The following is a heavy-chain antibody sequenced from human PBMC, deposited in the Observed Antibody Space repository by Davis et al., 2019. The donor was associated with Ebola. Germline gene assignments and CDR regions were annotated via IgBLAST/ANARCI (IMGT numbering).Heavy chain of an antibody. CDR2: ISSSSSTI. D-gene: IGHD1-26*01. CDR3: ARELVGATTYYYGMDV. CDR1: GFTFSSYS. Sequence: GESLKISCAASGFTFSSYSMNWVRQAPGKGLEWVSYISSSSSTIYYADSVKGRFTISRDNAKNSLYLQMKSLRDEDTAVYYCARELVGATTYYYGMDVWGQGTTVTVSS. J-gene: IGHJ6*02. V-gene: IGHV3-48*02.